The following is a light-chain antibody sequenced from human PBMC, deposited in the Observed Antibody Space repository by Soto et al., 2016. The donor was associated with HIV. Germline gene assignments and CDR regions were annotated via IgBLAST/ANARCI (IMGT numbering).Light chain of an antibody. J-gene: IGLJ2*01. CDR1: NLGNKY. Sequence: SFELSQPPSLSVSPGQTASITCSGENLGNKYVCWYQQKPGRSPVLVIHQDSERPSGIPERFSGSNSGNTATLTISGTQAMDEGDYYCQAWDTNTYVIFGGGTKLTVL. V-gene: IGLV3-1*01. CDR3: QAWDTNTYVI. CDR2: QDS.